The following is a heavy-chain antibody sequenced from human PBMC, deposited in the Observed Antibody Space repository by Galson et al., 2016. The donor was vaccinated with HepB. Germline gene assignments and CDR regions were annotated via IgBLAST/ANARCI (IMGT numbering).Heavy chain of an antibody. CDR1: GFSFSKSD. Sequence: SLRLSCAASGFSFSKSDMHWVRQAPGKGPQWVAVIWNDGSNKYYADSVKGRFTISRDNSKNTLFLQMDSLRVEDTAVYYCAKDLGSFHDFLSGSPDHSYVWGQGTTVTVSS. V-gene: IGHV3-33*06. J-gene: IGHJ6*01. CDR2: IWNDGSNK. D-gene: IGHD3-3*01. CDR3: AKDLGSFHDFLSGSPDHSYV.